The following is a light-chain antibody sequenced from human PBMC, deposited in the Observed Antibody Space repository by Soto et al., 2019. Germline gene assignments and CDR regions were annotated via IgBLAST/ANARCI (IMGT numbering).Light chain of an antibody. CDR3: QEYGSSPVT. V-gene: IGKV3-20*01. Sequence: EIVLTQSPGTLSLSPGERSTVSCRASQSVSSSYLAWYQQKPGQAPRLLIYGASSRATGIPDRFSGSGSGTDFTLTISRPEPEDFAVYYCQEYGSSPVTFGQGTKLEIK. J-gene: IGKJ2*01. CDR2: GAS. CDR1: QSVSSSY.